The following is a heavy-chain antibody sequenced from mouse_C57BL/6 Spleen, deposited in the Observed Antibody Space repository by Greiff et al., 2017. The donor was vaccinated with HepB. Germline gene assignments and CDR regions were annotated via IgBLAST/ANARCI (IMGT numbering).Heavy chain of an antibody. CDR3: ARQDLPYGPMDY. CDR2: ISSGGSYT. D-gene: IGHD6-5*01. V-gene: IGHV5-6*01. CDR1: GFTFSSYG. J-gene: IGHJ4*01. Sequence: EVKLMESGGDLVKPGGSLKLSCAASGFTFSSYGMSWVRQTPDKRLEWVATISSGGSYTYYPDSVKGRFTISRDNAKNTLYLQMSSLKSEDTAMYYCARQDLPYGPMDYWGQGTSVTVSS.